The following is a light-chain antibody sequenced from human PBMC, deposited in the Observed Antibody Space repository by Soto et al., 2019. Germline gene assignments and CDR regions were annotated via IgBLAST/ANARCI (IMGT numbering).Light chain of an antibody. Sequence: QSALTQPASVSGSPGQSITISCTGTSSDVGGYNFVSWYQQHPGKAPKLMIYQVSNRPSGVSNRFSGSKSGNTASLTISGLQADDEADYYCTSYTTSSSLRVFGGGTKVTVL. CDR3: TSYTTSSSLRV. J-gene: IGLJ2*01. V-gene: IGLV2-14*01. CDR2: QVS. CDR1: SSDVGGYNF.